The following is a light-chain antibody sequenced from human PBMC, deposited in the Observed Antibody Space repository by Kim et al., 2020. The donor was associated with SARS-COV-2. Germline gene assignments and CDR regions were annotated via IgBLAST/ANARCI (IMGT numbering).Light chain of an antibody. CDR2: GKN. J-gene: IGLJ2*01. V-gene: IGLV3-19*01. Sequence: VALGQTVRIPCQGDSLRSYYATWYQHKPGQAPILVIYGKNNRPSGIPDRFSGSSSGNTASLTITGTQAGDEADYYCNSRDSNDNVVFGGGTQLTVL. CDR1: SLRSYY. CDR3: NSRDSNDNVV.